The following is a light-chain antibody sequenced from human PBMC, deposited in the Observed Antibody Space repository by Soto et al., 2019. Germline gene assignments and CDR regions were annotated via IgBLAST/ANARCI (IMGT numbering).Light chain of an antibody. Sequence: QSALTQPASVSGSPGQSITISCTGTSSDVGTYNFVSWYQQLPGKAPELIIYEGTKRPSGVSNRFSGSKSGNTASLTLSGLQAEDEADSYCCSYACSGTWVFGEGTKLTVL. CDR1: SSDVGTYNF. CDR2: EGT. V-gene: IGLV2-23*01. J-gene: IGLJ2*01. CDR3: CSYACSGTWV.